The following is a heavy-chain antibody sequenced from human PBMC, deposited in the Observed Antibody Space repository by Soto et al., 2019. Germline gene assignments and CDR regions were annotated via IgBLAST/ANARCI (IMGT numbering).Heavy chain of an antibody. CDR3: AGGVGSSPPRY. CDR1: GGSISVYY. J-gene: IGHJ4*02. CDR2: VYDNGRP. D-gene: IGHD3-9*01. Sequence: SETLSLTCTISGGSISVYYWSWIRQSPRQGLEWIGYVYDNGRPYYSPSLKSRVTISADTSKNQISLKLTSAPAADTAVYYCAGGVGSSPPRYWGRGTLVTVSS. V-gene: IGHV4-59*01.